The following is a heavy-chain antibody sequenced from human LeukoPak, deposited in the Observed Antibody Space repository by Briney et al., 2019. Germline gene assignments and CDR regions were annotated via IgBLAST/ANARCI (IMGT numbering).Heavy chain of an antibody. CDR3: ARHTGYLDAFDI. D-gene: IGHD5-18*01. CDR2: IYYSGST. V-gene: IGHV4-59*08. J-gene: IGHJ3*02. CDR1: GGSISSYY. Sequence: SETLSLTCTVSGGSISSYYWSWIRQPPGKGLEWIGYIYYSGSTNYNPSLESRVTISVDTSKNQFSLKLSSVTAADTAVYYCARHTGYLDAFDIWGQGTMVTVSS.